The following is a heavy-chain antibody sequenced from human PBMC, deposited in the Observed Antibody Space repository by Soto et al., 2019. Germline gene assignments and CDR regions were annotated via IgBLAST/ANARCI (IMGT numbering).Heavy chain of an antibody. CDR2: IKQDGSEK. J-gene: IGHJ4*02. CDR3: ARVIAQPLLSGGYYFDY. Sequence: GGSLRLSCAASGFTFSSYWMSWVRQAPGKGLEWVANIKQDGSEKYYVDSVKGRFTISRDNAKNSLYLQMNSLRAEDTAVYYCARVIAQPLLSGGYYFDYWGQGTLVTVSS. CDR1: GFTFSSYW. V-gene: IGHV3-7*05. D-gene: IGHD2-21*02.